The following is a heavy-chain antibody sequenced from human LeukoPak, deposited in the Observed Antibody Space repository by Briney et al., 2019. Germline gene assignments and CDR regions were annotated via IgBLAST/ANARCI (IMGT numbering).Heavy chain of an antibody. V-gene: IGHV5-51*01. J-gene: IGHJ3*02. D-gene: IGHD4-17*01. CDR3: ARRGHDYGDFDAFDI. Sequence: GESLKISCKGSGYSFTSYWIAWVRQMPGKGLECMGIIYPGDSDTRYSPSFQGQVTISADKSITTAYLQWSSLKASDSAKYYCARRGHDYGDFDAFDIWGQGTMVTVSS. CDR1: GYSFTSYW. CDR2: IYPGDSDT.